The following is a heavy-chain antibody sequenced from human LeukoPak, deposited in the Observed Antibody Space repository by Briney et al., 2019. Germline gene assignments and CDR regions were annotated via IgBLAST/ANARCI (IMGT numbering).Heavy chain of an antibody. Sequence: GGSLRLSCAASGFTFSSYGMHWVRQAPGKGLEWVAFIRYDGSNKYYADSVKGRFTISRDNSKNTLYLQMNSLRTEDTAVYYCAKAPGRGYYMYYFDYWGQGTLVTVSS. CDR1: GFTFSSYG. V-gene: IGHV3-30*02. CDR2: IRYDGSNK. CDR3: AKAPGRGYYMYYFDY. D-gene: IGHD3-3*01. J-gene: IGHJ4*02.